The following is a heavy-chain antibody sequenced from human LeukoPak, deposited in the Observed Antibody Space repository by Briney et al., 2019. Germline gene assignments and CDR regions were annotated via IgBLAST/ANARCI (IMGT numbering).Heavy chain of an antibody. V-gene: IGHV4-38-2*02. CDR3: ASAPYYGSGFDY. CDR1: GHSITSGYY. CDR2: IYHSGTT. Sequence: PSETLSLTCTVSGHSITSGYYWGWIRQPPGKGLEWTGKIYHSGTTYYNPSLKSRVTISVDTSKSQLSLKLNSVTAADTAVYYCASAPYYGSGFDYWGQGTLVTVSS. D-gene: IGHD3-10*01. J-gene: IGHJ4*02.